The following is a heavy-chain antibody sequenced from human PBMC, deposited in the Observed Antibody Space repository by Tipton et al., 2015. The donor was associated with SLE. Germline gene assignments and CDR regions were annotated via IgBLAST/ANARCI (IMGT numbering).Heavy chain of an antibody. CDR1: GFTFSSYE. V-gene: IGHV3-48*03. J-gene: IGHJ3*02. CDR2: ISSSGSTI. Sequence: QLVQSGGGLVQPGGSLRLSCAASGFTFSSYEMNWVRQAPGKGLEWVSYISSSGSTIYYADSVKGRFTISRDNAKNSLYLQMNSLRAEDAAVYYCARDSHDYGDFDAFDIWGQGTMVTVSS. CDR3: ARDSHDYGDFDAFDI. D-gene: IGHD4-17*01.